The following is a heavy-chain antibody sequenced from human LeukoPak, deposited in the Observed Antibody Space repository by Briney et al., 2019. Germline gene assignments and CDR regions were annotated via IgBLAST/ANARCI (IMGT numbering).Heavy chain of an antibody. CDR2: ISYDGSNK. Sequence: QPGGSLRLSCAASGFTFSRYAMHWVRQAPGKGLEWLAVISYDGSNKYYTDSVKGRFTISRDNSKNTLYLQMNSLRAEDTAVYYCARVVPQEQLADTTQIYWYFDLWGRGTLVTVSS. V-gene: IGHV3-30-3*01. CDR1: GFTFSRYA. CDR3: ARVVPQEQLADTTQIYWYFDL. D-gene: IGHD6-6*01. J-gene: IGHJ2*01.